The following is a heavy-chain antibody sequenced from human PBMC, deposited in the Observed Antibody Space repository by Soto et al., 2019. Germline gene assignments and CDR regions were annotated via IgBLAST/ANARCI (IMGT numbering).Heavy chain of an antibody. CDR1: GDSVSSGGYY. D-gene: IGHD2-21*02. Sequence: QVQLQESGPGLVKPSETLSLTCTVSGDSVSSGGYYWTWIRQPPGKGLEWIGFIAYTGSTHYNPALKGRVPLSVGTSDHRFPLKLTSVTAADTAVYYFARAYPGGLPKAPWGQGTLVTVSS. V-gene: IGHV4-61*08. CDR2: IAYTGST. J-gene: IGHJ5*02. CDR3: ARAYPGGLPKAP.